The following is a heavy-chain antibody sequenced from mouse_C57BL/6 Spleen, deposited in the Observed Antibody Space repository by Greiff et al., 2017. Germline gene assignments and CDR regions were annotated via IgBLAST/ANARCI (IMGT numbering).Heavy chain of an antibody. CDR3: ARDQGSSHWYFDV. CDR1: GFTFSDYY. Sequence: EVKLVESEGGLVQPGSSMKLSCTASGFTFSDYYMAWVRQVPEKGLEWVANINYDGSSTYYLDSLKSRFIISRDNAKNILYLQMSSLKSEDTATYYCARDQGSSHWYFDVWGTGTTVTVSS. J-gene: IGHJ1*03. D-gene: IGHD1-1*01. CDR2: INYDGSST. V-gene: IGHV5-16*01.